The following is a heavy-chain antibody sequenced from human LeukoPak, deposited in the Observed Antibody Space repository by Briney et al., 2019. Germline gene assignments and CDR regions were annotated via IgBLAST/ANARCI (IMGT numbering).Heavy chain of an antibody. CDR2: IYSGGST. CDR3: ASPYYDFWSGYSGNYYYYMDV. D-gene: IGHD3-3*01. V-gene: IGHV3-66*02. CDR1: GFTVSSNY. Sequence: TGGSLRLSCAASGFTVSSNYMSWVRQAPGKGLEWVSVIYSGGSTYYADSVKGRFTISRDNSKNTLYLQMNSLRAKDTAVYYCASPYYDFWSGYSGNYYYYMDVWGKGTTVTVSS. J-gene: IGHJ6*03.